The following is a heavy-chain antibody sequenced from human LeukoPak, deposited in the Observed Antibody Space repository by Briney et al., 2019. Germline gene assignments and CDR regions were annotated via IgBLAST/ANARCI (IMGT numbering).Heavy chain of an antibody. J-gene: IGHJ4*02. CDR3: APGCRTMSCTLDYFAP. Sequence: GGSLRLSCAVSGFTFTDYDMTWVRQAPGKGLEWVSGISGAGGGTYYAASVKGRFTISRDNSKNTLYLQMNSLRAEDTAAYYCAPGCRTMSCTLDYFAPWGRGTRGTVS. CDR1: GFTFTDYD. V-gene: IGHV3-23*01. CDR2: ISGAGGGT. D-gene: IGHD3-22*01.